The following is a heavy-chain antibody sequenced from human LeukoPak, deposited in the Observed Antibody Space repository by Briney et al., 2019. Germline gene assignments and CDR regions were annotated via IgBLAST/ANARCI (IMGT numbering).Heavy chain of an antibody. J-gene: IGHJ5*02. CDR1: GGTFSSYA. Sequence: SVKVSCKASGGTFSSYAISWVRQAPGQGLEWMGGIIPIFGTANYAQKFQGRVTITADKSTSTVYMELSSLRSGDTAVYYCARDQWLEENTNWFDPWGQGTLVTVSS. V-gene: IGHV1-69*06. CDR3: ARDQWLEENTNWFDP. D-gene: IGHD6-19*01. CDR2: IIPIFGTA.